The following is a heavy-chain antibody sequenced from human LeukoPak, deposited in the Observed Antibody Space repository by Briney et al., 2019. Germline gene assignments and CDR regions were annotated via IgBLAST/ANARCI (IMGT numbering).Heavy chain of an antibody. V-gene: IGHV3-23*01. Sequence: PGGSLRLSCAASRFTFSSYAMGWVRQTPWKGREWVSAISGSGGSTYYADSVKGRFTISRDNSKNTLYLQMNGLSTEGTALYYCAKENDYGVYGEFDYWGQGTLVTVSS. CDR2: ISGSGGST. D-gene: IGHD4-17*01. J-gene: IGHJ4*02. CDR3: AKENDYGVYGEFDY. CDR1: RFTFSSYA.